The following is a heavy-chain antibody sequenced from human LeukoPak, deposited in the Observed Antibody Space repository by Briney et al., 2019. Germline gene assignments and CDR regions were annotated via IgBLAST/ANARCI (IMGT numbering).Heavy chain of an antibody. V-gene: IGHV3-30*04. CDR1: GFTFSSYA. D-gene: IGHD6-19*01. CDR2: ISYDGSNK. Sequence: GGSLRLSCAASGFTFSSYAMHWVRQAPGKGLEWVAVISYDGSNKYYADSVKGRFTISRDNSKNTLYLQMNSLRAEDTAVYYCARGHSGWYDYWGQGTLVTVSS. J-gene: IGHJ4*02. CDR3: ARGHSGWYDY.